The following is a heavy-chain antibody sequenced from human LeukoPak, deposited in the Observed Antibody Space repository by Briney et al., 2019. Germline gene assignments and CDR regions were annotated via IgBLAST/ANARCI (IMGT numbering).Heavy chain of an antibody. D-gene: IGHD1-26*01. CDR2: IYYNGNT. CDR3: ARGRSNYYGMDV. CDR1: DDSINSYY. J-gene: IGHJ6*02. V-gene: IGHV4-59*01. Sequence: SETLSLTCSVSDDSINSYYWNWIRRPPGKGLEWIGYIYYNGNTNYSPSLKSRVTMSVDTSKNLFSLKVSSVTAADTAVYYCARGRSNYYGMDVWGQGTTVTVSS.